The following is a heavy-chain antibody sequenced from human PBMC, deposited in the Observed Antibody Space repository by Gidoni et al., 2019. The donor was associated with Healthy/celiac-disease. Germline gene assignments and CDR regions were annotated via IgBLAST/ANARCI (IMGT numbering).Heavy chain of an antibody. CDR2: IWYDGSNK. J-gene: IGHJ4*02. CDR1: GFTFSSYG. D-gene: IGHD1-26*01. Sequence: QVQLVESGGGVVQPGRSLRLSCAASGFTFSSYGMHWVRQAPGKGLEWVAVIWYDGSNKYYADSVKGRFTISRDNSKNTLYLQMNSLRAEDTAVYYCARGGWIVGATTRKRDYFDYWGQGTLVTVSS. V-gene: IGHV3-33*01. CDR3: ARGGWIVGATTRKRDYFDY.